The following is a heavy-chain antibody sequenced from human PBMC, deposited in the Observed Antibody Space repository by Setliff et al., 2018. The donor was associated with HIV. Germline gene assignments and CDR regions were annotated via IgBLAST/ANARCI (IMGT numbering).Heavy chain of an antibody. D-gene: IGHD2-8*01. CDR2: IHTSGDS. CDR1: GGSISGFY. V-gene: IGHV4-4*07. J-gene: IGHJ3*02. Sequence: SETLSLTCTVSGGSISGFYWSWIRQSAGKGLEWIGRIHTSGDSDFNPSLKSRVTMSVDTSKNQISLKVNSVTAADTALYFCATRRFVTGLMTSSGAFEMWGQGTMVTVSS. CDR3: ATRRFVTGLMTSSGAFEM.